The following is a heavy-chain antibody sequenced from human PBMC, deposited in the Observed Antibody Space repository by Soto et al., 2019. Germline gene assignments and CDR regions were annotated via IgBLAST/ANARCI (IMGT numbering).Heavy chain of an antibody. D-gene: IGHD3-10*01. V-gene: IGHV1-18*01. CDR1: GYTFTSYG. CDR3: ASNYYGSGGLGFYYYYGMDV. CDR2: ISAYNGNT. Sequence: ASVKVSCEASGYTFTSYGISWVRQAPGQGLEWMGWISAYNGNTNYAQKLQGRVTMTTDTSTSTAYMELRSLRSDDTAVYYCASNYYGSGGLGFYYYYGMDVWGQGTTVTVSS. J-gene: IGHJ6*02.